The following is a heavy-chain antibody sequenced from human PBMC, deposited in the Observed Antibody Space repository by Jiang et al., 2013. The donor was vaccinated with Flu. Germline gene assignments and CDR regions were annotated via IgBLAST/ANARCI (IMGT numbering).Heavy chain of an antibody. CDR2: IYYSGST. Sequence: TCAVSGGSISSSSYYWGWVRQPPGKGLQWIGNIYYSGSTYYTPSLKSRLSISVDTSKNQFSLKLTSVTAADTAVYYCARRARGDFADYFDPWGQG. D-gene: IGHD4-17*01. CDR3: ARRARGDFADYFDP. V-gene: IGHV4-39*07. J-gene: IGHJ5*02. CDR1: GGSISSSSYY.